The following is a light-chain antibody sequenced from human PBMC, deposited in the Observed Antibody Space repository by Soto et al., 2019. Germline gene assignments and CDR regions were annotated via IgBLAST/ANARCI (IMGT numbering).Light chain of an antibody. V-gene: IGKV3-20*01. CDR1: QSVSSNY. CDR2: GAS. CDR3: HQYGDTPRT. Sequence: DIVLTQSPGTLSLSPGEGATLSCRASQSVSSNYLAWYQQKPGQAPRLLIYGASSRATDIPDRFSGSGSGTDFTLTISRLEPEDLAVYYCHQYGDTPRTFGQGTTVDIK. J-gene: IGKJ1*01.